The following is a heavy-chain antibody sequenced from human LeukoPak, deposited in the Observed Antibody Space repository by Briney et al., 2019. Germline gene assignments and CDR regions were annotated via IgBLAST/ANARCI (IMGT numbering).Heavy chain of an antibody. CDR2: ISDSGGST. D-gene: IGHD2-21*02. J-gene: IGHJ4*02. V-gene: IGHV3-23*01. CDR1: GFTFSRYA. CDR3: VREDTPATANY. Sequence: GGSLRLSCAASGFTFSRYAMSWVRQAPGKGLEWVSAISDSGGSTYYADSVKGRFTISRDNSKDTLFLQMHSLRPGDTAVYYCVREDTPATANYWGQGTLVTISS.